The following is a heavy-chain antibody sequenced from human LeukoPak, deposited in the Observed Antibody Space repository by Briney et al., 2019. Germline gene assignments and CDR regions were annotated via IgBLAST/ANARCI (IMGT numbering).Heavy chain of an antibody. J-gene: IGHJ3*02. V-gene: IGHV4-4*07. CDR3: ARAREDIVVRKNDAFDI. D-gene: IGHD2-15*01. CDR2: IYTSGST. CDR1: GGSISSYY. Sequence: SETLSLTCTVSGGSISSYYWSWIRQPAGKGLEWIGRIYTSGSTNYNPSLKSRVTMSVDTSKNQFSLKLSSVTAADTAVYYCARAREDIVVRKNDAFDIWGQGTMVTVSS.